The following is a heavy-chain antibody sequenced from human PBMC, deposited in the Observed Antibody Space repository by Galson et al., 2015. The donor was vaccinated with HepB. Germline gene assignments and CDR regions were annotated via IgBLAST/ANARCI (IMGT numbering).Heavy chain of an antibody. J-gene: IGHJ5*02. CDR3: VREGVAAYYFDP. Sequence: SVKVSCKASGYTFTDYYIHWLRQAPGQGLEWMGIINPGGGTLYAQNFQGRVTMTWDTSTSTVYMEMSSLTSEDTAVFYCVREGVAAYYFDPWGQGTLVTVSS. CDR1: GYTFTDYY. D-gene: IGHD6-13*01. V-gene: IGHV1-46*01. CDR2: INPGGGT.